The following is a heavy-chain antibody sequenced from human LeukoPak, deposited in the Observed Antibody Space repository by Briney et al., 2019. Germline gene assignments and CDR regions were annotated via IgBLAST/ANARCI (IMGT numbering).Heavy chain of an antibody. J-gene: IGHJ4*02. CDR1: GVTFCSCA. D-gene: IGHD6-13*01. CDR2: ISGSGDST. Sequence: GGSPRLSSGAAGVTFCSCAMSWVRRAPGKGLEGGSAISGSGDSTFYGDSVKGRFTISRDNSKDTLYLQMNSLRAEDTAVYYCAKTRPLDSSSWSHGDYWGQGTLVTVSS. CDR3: AKTRPLDSSSWSHGDY. V-gene: IGHV3-23*01.